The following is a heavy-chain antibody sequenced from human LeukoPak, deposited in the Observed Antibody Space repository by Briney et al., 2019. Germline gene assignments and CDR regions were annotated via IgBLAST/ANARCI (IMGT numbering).Heavy chain of an antibody. Sequence: PGGSLRLSCAASGFTFSSYSMTWVRQTPGKGLEWVSGISDSGDSTYYADSVKGRFTISRDNSRNTLYLDMNSLRAEDTAVYYCTKWSGFGNDWGQGTLVTVSS. CDR2: ISDSGDST. V-gene: IGHV3-23*01. CDR3: TKWSGFGND. D-gene: IGHD3-10*01. J-gene: IGHJ4*02. CDR1: GFTFSSYS.